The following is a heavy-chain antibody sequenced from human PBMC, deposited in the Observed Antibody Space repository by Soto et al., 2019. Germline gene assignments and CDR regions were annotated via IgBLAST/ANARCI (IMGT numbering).Heavy chain of an antibody. CDR3: TRHGSGDYFLFDP. Sequence: VQLVQSGAEVKKPGASVKVSCKASGYTFSSFWMHWVRQAPGKGLVWVSRASPDGTSTSYADSVKGRFTISRDNAKNTLYMQMNSLRAEDTGVYYCTRHGSGDYFLFDPWGQGTLVTVSS. J-gene: IGHJ5*02. CDR1: GYTFSSFW. V-gene: IGHV3-74*02. D-gene: IGHD4-17*01. CDR2: ASPDGTST.